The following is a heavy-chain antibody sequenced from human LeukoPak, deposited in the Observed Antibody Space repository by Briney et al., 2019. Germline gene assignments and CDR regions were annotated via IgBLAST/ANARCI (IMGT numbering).Heavy chain of an antibody. CDR1: GFTFSSYA. CDR2: ISYDGSNK. CDR3: ARDSSSGWYGYYYMDV. Sequence: GSLRLSCAASGFTFSSYAMHWVRQAPGKGLEWVAVISYDGSNKYYADSVKGRFTISRDNSKNTLYLQMNSLRAEDTAVYYCARDSSSGWYGYYYMDVWGKGTTVTVSS. V-gene: IGHV3-30*04. J-gene: IGHJ6*03. D-gene: IGHD6-19*01.